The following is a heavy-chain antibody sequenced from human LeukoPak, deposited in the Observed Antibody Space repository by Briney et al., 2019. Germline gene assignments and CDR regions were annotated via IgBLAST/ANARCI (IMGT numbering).Heavy chain of an antibody. CDR2: INTNTGNP. V-gene: IGHV7-4-1*02. Sequence: ASVKVSCKASGYTFTNYAMNWVRQAPGQGLEWMGWINTNTGNPTYAQGFTGRPVFSLDTSVTTAYLQISSLKAEDTAVYYCAREEYYDSSAPTNFDYWGQGTLVTVSS. CDR1: GYTFTNYA. J-gene: IGHJ4*02. D-gene: IGHD3-22*01. CDR3: AREEYYDSSAPTNFDY.